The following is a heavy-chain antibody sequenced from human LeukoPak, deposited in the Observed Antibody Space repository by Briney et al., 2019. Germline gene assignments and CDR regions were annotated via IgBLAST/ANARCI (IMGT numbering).Heavy chain of an antibody. V-gene: IGHV3-48*03. CDR1: GFTFSSYE. Sequence: QPGGSLRLSCAASGFTFSSYEMNWVRQAPGKGLEWVSYISSSGSTIYYADSVKGRFTISRDNARNSLYLQMNSLRAEDTAVYYCARLDYYGSGSYFDYWGQGTLVTASS. CDR2: ISSSGSTI. CDR3: ARLDYYGSGSYFDY. J-gene: IGHJ4*02. D-gene: IGHD3-10*01.